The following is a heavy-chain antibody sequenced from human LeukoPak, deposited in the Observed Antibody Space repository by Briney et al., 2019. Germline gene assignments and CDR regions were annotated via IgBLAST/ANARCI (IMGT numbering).Heavy chain of an antibody. Sequence: ASVKVSCKASGYTFTSYGISWVRQAPGQGLEWMGWISAYNGNTNYAQKLQGRVTMTTDTSTSTAYMELRSLRSDDTAVYSCARDQYQLLYSYYYYGMDVWGQGTTVTVSS. CDR3: ARDQYQLLYSYYYYGMDV. D-gene: IGHD2-2*02. CDR1: GYTFTSYG. V-gene: IGHV1-18*01. J-gene: IGHJ6*02. CDR2: ISAYNGNT.